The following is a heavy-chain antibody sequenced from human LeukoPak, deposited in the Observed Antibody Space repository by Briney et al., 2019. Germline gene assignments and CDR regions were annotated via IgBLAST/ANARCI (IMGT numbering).Heavy chain of an antibody. D-gene: IGHD6-13*01. V-gene: IGHV4-59*12. CDR3: ARRPYSSSWPFNY. Sequence: SETLSLTCSVSGGSTRSYYWAWIRQPPGKGLEWIGYIYYSGNTNYNPSLKSRVTISVDTSKNQFSLKLSSVTAADTAVYYCARRPYSSSWPFNYWGQGTLVTVSS. CDR1: GGSTRSYY. CDR2: IYYSGNT. J-gene: IGHJ4*02.